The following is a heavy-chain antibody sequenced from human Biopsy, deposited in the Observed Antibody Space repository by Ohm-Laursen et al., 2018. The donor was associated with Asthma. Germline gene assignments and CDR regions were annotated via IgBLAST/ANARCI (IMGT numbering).Heavy chain of an antibody. J-gene: IGHJ2*01. Sequence: SDTLSLTCTVSGGSVSSGSYYWSWIRQPPGKGLAWVSYISYSGSTDYNPSLKSRLTISMDPSKNQFSLKLSSVTAADTAVYYCARVPTTLRYFDLWGRGTLVLSPQ. CDR1: GGSVSSGSYY. CDR2: ISYSGST. V-gene: IGHV4-61*01. D-gene: IGHD2-15*01. CDR3: ARVPTTLRYFDL.